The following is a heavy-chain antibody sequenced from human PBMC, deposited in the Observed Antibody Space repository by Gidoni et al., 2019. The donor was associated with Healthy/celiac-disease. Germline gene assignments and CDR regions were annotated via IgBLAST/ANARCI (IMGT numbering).Heavy chain of an antibody. CDR2: SYSGGST. V-gene: IGHV3-53*01. Sequence: EVQLVESGGGLIQPGGSLRLSCAASVFTVSSNYMRWVRQDPGKGLEWVSVSYSGGSTYYADAVKGRFTISRDKSKNTLYLQMNSLGAEDTAVYYCARVELDSSSGYYYYYYMDVWGKGTTVTVSS. J-gene: IGHJ6*03. CDR3: ARVELDSSSGYYYYYYMDV. CDR1: VFTVSSNY. D-gene: IGHD6-6*01.